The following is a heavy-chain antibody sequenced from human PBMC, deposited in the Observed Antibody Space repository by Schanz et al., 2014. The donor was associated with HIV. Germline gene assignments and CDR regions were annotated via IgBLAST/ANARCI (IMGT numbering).Heavy chain of an antibody. Sequence: QVQLVESGGGVVQPGRSLRLSCAASGFTFSSYGMHWVRQAPGKGLEWVAVIWYDGSNKYYADSVKGRFTISRDNSRKTLSLQMASLRAEDTALYFCAKSPWVDNCGQGTLVTVSS. J-gene: IGHJ4*02. CDR2: IWYDGSNK. D-gene: IGHD6-13*01. V-gene: IGHV3-33*06. CDR1: GFTFSSYG. CDR3: AKSPWVDN.